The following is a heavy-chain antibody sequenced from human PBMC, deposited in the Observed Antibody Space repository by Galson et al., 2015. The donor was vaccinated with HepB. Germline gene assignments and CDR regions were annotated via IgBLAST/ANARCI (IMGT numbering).Heavy chain of an antibody. Sequence: SLRLSCAASGFTFADYAMHWVRQAPGKGLEWVAGISWNSGSIGHADSVKGRFTISRDNTKNSLYLQMNSLRAEDTALYYCAKDIGAAAVQGYDYWGQGTLVTVSS. CDR1: GFTFADYA. J-gene: IGHJ4*02. CDR2: ISWNSGSI. V-gene: IGHV3-9*01. D-gene: IGHD6-13*01. CDR3: AKDIGAAAVQGYDY.